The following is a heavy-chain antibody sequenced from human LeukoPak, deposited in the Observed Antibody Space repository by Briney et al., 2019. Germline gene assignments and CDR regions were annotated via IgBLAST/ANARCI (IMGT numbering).Heavy chain of an antibody. CDR2: IYYSGST. Sequence: PSETLSLTCTVSGGSISSYHWSWIRQPPGKGLEWIGYIYYSGSTNYNPSLKSRVTISVDTSKNQFSLKLSSVTAADTAVYYCARGIGGVYYGDYIGWFDPWGQGTLVTVSS. J-gene: IGHJ5*02. V-gene: IGHV4-59*12. CDR1: GGSISSYH. D-gene: IGHD4-17*01. CDR3: ARGIGGVYYGDYIGWFDP.